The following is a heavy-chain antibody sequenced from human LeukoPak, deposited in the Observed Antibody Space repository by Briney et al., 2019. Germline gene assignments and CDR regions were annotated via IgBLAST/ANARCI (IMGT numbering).Heavy chain of an antibody. CDR3: ARDYYGSGSYYIDHTLYNWFDP. Sequence: ASVKVSCKASGYTFTSYGISWVRQAPGQGLEWMGWISAYNGNTNYAQKLQGRVTMTTDTSTSTAYMELRSLRSDDTAVYYCARDYYGSGSYYIDHTLYNWFDPWGQGTLVTVSS. V-gene: IGHV1-18*01. CDR1: GYTFTSYG. J-gene: IGHJ5*02. D-gene: IGHD3-10*01. CDR2: ISAYNGNT.